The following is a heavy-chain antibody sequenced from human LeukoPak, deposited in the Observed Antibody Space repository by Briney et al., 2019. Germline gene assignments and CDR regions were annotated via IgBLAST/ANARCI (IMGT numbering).Heavy chain of an antibody. CDR1: GFTFSSYG. D-gene: IGHD1-26*01. V-gene: IGHV3-33*01. CDR2: IWYDGSNK. CDR3: ARDPFEGATPDYFDY. Sequence: GGSLRLSCAASGFTFSSYGMHWVRQAPGKGLEWVAVIWYDGSNKYYADSVKGRFTIPRDNSKNTLYLQMNSLRAEDTAVYYCARDPFEGATPDYFDYWGQGTLVTVSS. J-gene: IGHJ4*02.